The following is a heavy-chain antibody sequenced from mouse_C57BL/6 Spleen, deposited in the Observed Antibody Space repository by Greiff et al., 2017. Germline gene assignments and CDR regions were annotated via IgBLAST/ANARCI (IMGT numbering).Heavy chain of an antibody. CDR3: ARGFYYFDY. CDR1: GYTFTSYW. V-gene: IGHV1-55*01. CDR2: IYPGSGST. Sequence: QVQLQQPGAELVKPGASVQMSCKASGYTFTSYWITWVKQRPGQGLEWIGDIYPGSGSTNYNEKFKSKATLTVDTSSSTAYMQRSSLTSEDSAVYYCARGFYYFDYWGQGTTRTVSS. J-gene: IGHJ2*01.